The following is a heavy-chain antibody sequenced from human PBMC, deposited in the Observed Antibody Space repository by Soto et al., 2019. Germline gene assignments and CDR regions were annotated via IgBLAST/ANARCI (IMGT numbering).Heavy chain of an antibody. CDR3: ARSEELQRVDY. CDR1: GYTFTSYY. D-gene: IGHD1-7*01. Sequence: ASVKVSCKASGYTFTSYYMYWVRQAPGQGLEWMGIINPSGGSTTYAQKFQGRVTMTRDTSTSTVYMELSSLRSEDTAVYYCARSEELQRVDYWGQGTLVTVSS. CDR2: INPSGGST. V-gene: IGHV1-46*01. J-gene: IGHJ4*02.